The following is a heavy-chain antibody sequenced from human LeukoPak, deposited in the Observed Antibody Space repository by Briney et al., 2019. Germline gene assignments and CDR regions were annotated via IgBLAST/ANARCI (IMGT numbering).Heavy chain of an antibody. D-gene: IGHD6-19*01. V-gene: IGHV3-30-3*01. Sequence: GRSLRLSCAASGFTFSSYAMHWVRQAPGKGLEWVAVISYDGSNKYYADSVKGRFTISRDNSKNTLYLQMNSLRAEDTAVYYCARDRRPQYSSGPPGYWGQGTLVTVSS. CDR3: ARDRRPQYSSGPPGY. CDR1: GFTFSSYA. CDR2: ISYDGSNK. J-gene: IGHJ4*02.